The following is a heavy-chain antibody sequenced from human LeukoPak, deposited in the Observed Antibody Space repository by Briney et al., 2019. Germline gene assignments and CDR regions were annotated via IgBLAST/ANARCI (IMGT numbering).Heavy chain of an antibody. D-gene: IGHD4-17*01. J-gene: IGHJ6*02. V-gene: IGHV4-59*12. CDR3: ARVPTVTTNYYGMDV. CDR2: IYYSGST. Sequence: SETLSLTCTVSGGSISSYYWSWIRQPPGKGLEWIGYIYYSGSTNYNPSLKSRVTISVDKSKNQFSLKLSSVTAADTAVYYCARVPTVTTNYYGMDVWGQGTTVTVSS. CDR1: GGSISSYY.